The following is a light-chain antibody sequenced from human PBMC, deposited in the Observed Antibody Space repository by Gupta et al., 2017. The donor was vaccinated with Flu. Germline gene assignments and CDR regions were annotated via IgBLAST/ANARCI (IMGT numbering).Light chain of an antibody. V-gene: IGLV1-51*01. J-gene: IGLJ3*02. CDR3: GTWDNSLSAMV. CDR2: DND. CDR1: SSNIGVNY. Sequence: QSVLTQPPSVSAAPGQKVTISCSGSSSNIGVNYVSWYQQVPGTTPQLLIYDNDKRTSGIPDRFSGSRSGTSATLGITGLQTGDEADYYCGTWDNSLSAMVFGGGTKLAVL.